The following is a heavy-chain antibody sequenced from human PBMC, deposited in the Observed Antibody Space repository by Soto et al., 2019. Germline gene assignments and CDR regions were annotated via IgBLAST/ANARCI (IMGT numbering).Heavy chain of an antibody. CDR1: DGSISSGDYY. V-gene: IGHV4-30-4*01. Sequence: SETLSLTCTVSDGSISSGDYYWSWIRQPPGKGLEWIGYIYHSGSTYYNPSLKSRVTISVDTSKNQFSLKLSSVTAADTAVYYCARERPDGARLDPWGQGTLVTVS. J-gene: IGHJ5*02. D-gene: IGHD6-6*01. CDR2: IYHSGST. CDR3: ARERPDGARLDP.